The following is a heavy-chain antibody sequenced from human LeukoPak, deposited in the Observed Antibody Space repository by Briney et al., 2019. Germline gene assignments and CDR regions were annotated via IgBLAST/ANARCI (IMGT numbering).Heavy chain of an antibody. CDR1: GGTFSSYT. CDR3: AGYYDSSGYYSEDAFDI. J-gene: IGHJ3*02. V-gene: IGHV1-69*02. CDR2: IIPILGIA. Sequence: GASVKVSCKASGGTFSSYTISWVRQAPGQGLEWMGRIIPILGIANYAQKFQGRVTITADKSTSTAYMELSSLRSEDTAVYYCAGYYDSSGYYSEDAFDIWGQGTMVTVSP. D-gene: IGHD3-22*01.